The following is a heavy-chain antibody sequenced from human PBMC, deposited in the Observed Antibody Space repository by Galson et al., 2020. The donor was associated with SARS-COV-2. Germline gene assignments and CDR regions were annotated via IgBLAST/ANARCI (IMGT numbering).Heavy chain of an antibody. D-gene: IGHD4-4*01. V-gene: IGHV4-30-4*01. Sequence: SETLSLTCTVSGGSISSGDYYWSWIRQPPGKGLEWIGYIYYSGSTYYNPSLKSRVTISVDTSKNQFSLKLSSVTAADTAVYYCARGAVTDYFDYWGQGTLVTVSS. CDR2: IYYSGST. CDR1: GGSISSGDYY. CDR3: ARGAVTDYFDY. J-gene: IGHJ4*02.